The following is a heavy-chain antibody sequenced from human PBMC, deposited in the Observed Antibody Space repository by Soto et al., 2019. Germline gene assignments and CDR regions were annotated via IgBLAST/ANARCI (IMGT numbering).Heavy chain of an antibody. CDR2: MYHSGST. V-gene: IGHV4-30-2*01. J-gene: IGHJ4*02. CDR3: ARVPDY. Sequence: QLQLQESGSGLVKPSQTLSLTCAVSGGSISRGGYCWSWTRQTPGKGLVWIGYMYHSGSTNYNPSPKTRVTISIDRSTRLFSLELSSVTAADTAGYYCARVPDYWGQGSLVTVSS. CDR1: GGSISRGGYC.